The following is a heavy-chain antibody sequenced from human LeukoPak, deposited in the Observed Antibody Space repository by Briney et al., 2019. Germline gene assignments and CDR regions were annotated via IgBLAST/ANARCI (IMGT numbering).Heavy chain of an antibody. V-gene: IGHV2-5*02. D-gene: IGHD3-10*01. CDR3: ARIATNYYGSGSIDY. J-gene: IGHJ4*02. CDR1: GFSLSTSGVG. CDR2: IYWDDDK. Sequence: SGPTLVKPSQTLTLTCTFSGFSLSTSGVGVGWIRQPPGKALEWLALIYWDDDKRYSPSLKSRLTITKDTSKNQVVLTMTNMDPVDTATYYCARIATNYYGSGSIDYWGQGTLVTVSS.